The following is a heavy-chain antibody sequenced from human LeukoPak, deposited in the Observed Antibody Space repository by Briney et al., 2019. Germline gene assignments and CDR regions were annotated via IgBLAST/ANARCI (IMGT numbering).Heavy chain of an antibody. CDR3: ARHIHYDFWSGYYPLDYYYGMDV. V-gene: IGHV4-4*02. J-gene: IGHJ6*02. CDR1: GGSISSSNW. Sequence: SGTLSLTCAVSGGSISSSNWWSWVRQPPGKGLEWIGYIYYSGSTNYNPSLKSRVTISVDTSKNQFSLKLSSVTAADTAVYYCARHIHYDFWSGYYPLDYYYGMDVWGQGTTVTVSS. D-gene: IGHD3-3*01. CDR2: IYYSGST.